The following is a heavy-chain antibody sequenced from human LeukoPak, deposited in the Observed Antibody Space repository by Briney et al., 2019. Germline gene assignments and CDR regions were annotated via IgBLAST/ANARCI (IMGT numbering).Heavy chain of an antibody. V-gene: IGHV3-23*01. CDR2: ISNSDGSS. D-gene: IGHD3-16*02. Sequence: SGGSLRLSRAASGFALNSFAMNWVRQAPGKGLEWVSSISNSDGSSHYADFVKGRFTISRDNSKNTLHLQMNSLRAEDTAVYYCAKSLGVGGYTRYKGFDQWGRGTLVTVSS. CDR3: AKSLGVGGYTRYKGFDQ. CDR1: GFALNSFA. J-gene: IGHJ4*02.